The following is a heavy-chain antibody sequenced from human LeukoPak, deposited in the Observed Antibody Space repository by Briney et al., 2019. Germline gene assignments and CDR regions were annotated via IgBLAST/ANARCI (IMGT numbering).Heavy chain of an antibody. D-gene: IGHD6-19*01. V-gene: IGHV3-21*01. Sequence: GGSLRLSCAASGFTFSSYSMNWVRQAPGKGLEWVSSSSSSSSYIYYADSVKGRFTISRDNAMNSLYLQMNSLRAEDTAVYYCARDPSEMRSGWYADYWGQGTLVTVSS. J-gene: IGHJ4*02. CDR1: GFTFSSYS. CDR2: SSSSSSYI. CDR3: ARDPSEMRSGWYADY.